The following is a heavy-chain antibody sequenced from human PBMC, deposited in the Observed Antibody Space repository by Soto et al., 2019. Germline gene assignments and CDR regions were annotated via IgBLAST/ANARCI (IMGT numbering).Heavy chain of an antibody. J-gene: IGHJ3*02. Sequence: GGSLRLSCAASGFTFSSYSMNWVRQAPGKGLEWVSSISSSSSYIYYADSVKGRFTISSDNAKNSLYLQMNSLRAEDTAVYYCARPSHIYSSSADDAFDIWGQGTMVTVSS. CDR3: ARPSHIYSSSADDAFDI. D-gene: IGHD6-6*01. CDR1: GFTFSSYS. V-gene: IGHV3-21*01. CDR2: ISSSSSYI.